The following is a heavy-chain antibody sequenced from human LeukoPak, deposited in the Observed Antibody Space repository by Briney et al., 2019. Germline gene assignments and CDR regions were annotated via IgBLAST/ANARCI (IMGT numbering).Heavy chain of an antibody. Sequence: AGGCLRISCAASGFTLSSYSMNWGRHAPGEGRGWVSYISNSGSTKYYADSVKGRFTISRDNAKKSLFLQMENLRPEDTAVYYCARDPWAPAAYDMWGQGTMVTVSS. D-gene: IGHD3-16*01. CDR2: ISNSGSTK. CDR3: ARDPWAPAAYDM. V-gene: IGHV3-48*04. J-gene: IGHJ3*02. CDR1: GFTLSSYS.